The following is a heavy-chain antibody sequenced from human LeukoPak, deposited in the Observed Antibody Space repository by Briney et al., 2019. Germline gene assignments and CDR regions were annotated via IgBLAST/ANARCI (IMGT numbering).Heavy chain of an antibody. CDR2: IIPIFGTA. CDR3: ARENLGYCSSTSCFTFDY. CDR1: GGTFSSYA. J-gene: IGHJ4*02. Sequence: GASVKVSCKASGGTFSSYAISWVRQALGQGLEWMGGIIPIFGTANYAQKFQGRVTITADESTSTAYMELSSLRSEDTAVYYCARENLGYCSSTSCFTFDYWGQGTLVTVSS. D-gene: IGHD2-2*02. V-gene: IGHV1-69*13.